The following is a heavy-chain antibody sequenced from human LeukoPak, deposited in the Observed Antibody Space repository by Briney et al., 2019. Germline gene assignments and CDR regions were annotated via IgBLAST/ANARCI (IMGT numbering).Heavy chain of an antibody. CDR3: AKGTNPDYDFWSGYWFDY. J-gene: IGHJ5*01. V-gene: IGHV3-23*01. D-gene: IGHD3-3*01. Sequence: PGGSLRLSCAASGFTFSSYWMSWVRQAPGKGLEWVSAISGSGGSAYYADSVKGRFTISRDNSKNTLYLQMNSLRAEDTAVYYCAKGTNPDYDFWSGYWFDYWGQGTLVTVSS. CDR2: ISGSGGSA. CDR1: GFTFSSYW.